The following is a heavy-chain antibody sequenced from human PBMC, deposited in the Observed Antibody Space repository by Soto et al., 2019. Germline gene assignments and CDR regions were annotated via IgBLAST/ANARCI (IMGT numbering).Heavy chain of an antibody. J-gene: IGHJ6*02. CDR1: GFTFSSYS. D-gene: IGHD2-2*03. CDR2: ISSSSSYI. Sequence: VGSLRLCCAASGFTFSSYSMNWVRQAPGKGLEWVSSISSSSSYIYYADSVKGRFTISRDNAKNSLYLQVNSLRAEDTAVYYCARDMDIVVVPAAMGQHYYGMDVWGQRNTVTVSS. V-gene: IGHV3-21*01. CDR3: ARDMDIVVVPAAMGQHYYGMDV.